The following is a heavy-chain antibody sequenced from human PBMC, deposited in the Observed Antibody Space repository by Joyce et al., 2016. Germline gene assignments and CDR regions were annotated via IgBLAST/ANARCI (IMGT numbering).Heavy chain of an antibody. V-gene: IGHV3-21*01. CDR1: GFTFSSYS. CDR2: ISSSSSYI. Sequence: EVQLVESGGGLVKPGGSLRLSCAASGFTFSSYSMNWVRQAPGKGLEWGSSISSSSSYIYYADSVKGRSTISRDNAKNSLYLQMNSLRAADTAVYYCSRDPVSSRGLGEYYYYYYMDVWGKGTTVTVSS. J-gene: IGHJ6*03. D-gene: IGHD3-16*01. CDR3: SRDPVSSRGLGEYYYYYYMDV.